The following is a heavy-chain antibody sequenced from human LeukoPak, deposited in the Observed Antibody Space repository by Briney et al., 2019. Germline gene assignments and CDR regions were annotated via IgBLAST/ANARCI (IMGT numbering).Heavy chain of an antibody. V-gene: IGHV3-48*01. CDR1: GFTFSTYT. D-gene: IGHD1-14*01. CDR2: ISSSSGPI. CDR3: ARQEPGFDI. Sequence: PGGSLRLSCAASGFTFSTYTMNWVRQAPGKGLEWVSYISSSSGPIYYAASVKGRFTISRDNAKNSLYLQMNSLRAEDTGVYYCARQEPGFDIWGQGTMVNVSS. J-gene: IGHJ3*02.